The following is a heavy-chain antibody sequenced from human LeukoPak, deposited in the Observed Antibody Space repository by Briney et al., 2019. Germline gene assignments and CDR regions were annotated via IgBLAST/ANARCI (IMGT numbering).Heavy chain of an antibody. CDR2: IYYSVTT. CDR1: GGSISPLY. V-gene: IGHV4-59*11. D-gene: IGHD3-10*01. CDR3: ARGGVAAKYYFDY. J-gene: IGHJ4*02. Sequence: SETLSLTCTVSGGSISPLYWGWIRQPPGEGQEFIGYIYYSVTTNYNPSLRSRVTLSVDTSKNQFSLKLSSVTAADTAVYYCARGGVAAKYYFDYWGPGTLVTVSS.